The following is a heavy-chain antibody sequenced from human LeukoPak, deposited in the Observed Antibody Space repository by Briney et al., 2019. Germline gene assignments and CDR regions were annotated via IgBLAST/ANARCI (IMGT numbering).Heavy chain of an antibody. CDR3: AIASDYWADY. Sequence: GGSLRLSCTASGFPFNSYAMSWVRQAPGKGLEWVSSISSSGGSAYYADSVKGRFTISRDNSKNTLYLQMNTLRAEDTAIYYCAIASDYWADYWGQGTLVTVSS. D-gene: IGHD3-22*01. J-gene: IGHJ4*02. CDR2: ISSSGGSA. V-gene: IGHV3-23*01. CDR1: GFPFNSYA.